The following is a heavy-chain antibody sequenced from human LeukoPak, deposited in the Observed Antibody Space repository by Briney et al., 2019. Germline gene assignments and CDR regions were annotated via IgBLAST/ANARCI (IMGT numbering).Heavy chain of an antibody. CDR1: GFTFSSYA. CDR2: ISGSGGST. Sequence: PGGSLRLSCAASGFTFSSYAMSWVRQAPGKGLEWVSAISGSGGSTYYADSVKGRFTISRDNSKNTLYLQMNSLRAEDTAVYYCAKYQTKAVAGTAGIDYWGQGTLVTVSS. J-gene: IGHJ4*02. D-gene: IGHD6-19*01. V-gene: IGHV3-23*01. CDR3: AKYQTKAVAGTAGIDY.